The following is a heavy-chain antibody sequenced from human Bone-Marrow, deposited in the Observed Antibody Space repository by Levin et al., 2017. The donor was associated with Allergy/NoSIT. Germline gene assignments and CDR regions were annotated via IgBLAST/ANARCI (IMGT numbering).Heavy chain of an antibody. D-gene: IGHD3-16*02. CDR1: GFTFDDYA. J-gene: IGHJ2*01. V-gene: IGHV3-9*01. Sequence: AGGSLRLSCAASGFTFDDYAMHWVRQAPGKGLEWVSGISWDSGSIGYGDSVKGRFTISRDNAKKSLYLQMNSLRPEDTAFYYCTKDTRLGESSLYGWYFDGWGRGTLVTVSS. CDR3: TKDTRLGESSLYGWYFDG. CDR2: ISWDSGSI.